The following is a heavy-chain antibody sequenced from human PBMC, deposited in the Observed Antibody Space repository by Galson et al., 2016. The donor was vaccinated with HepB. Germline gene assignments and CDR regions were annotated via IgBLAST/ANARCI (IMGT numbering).Heavy chain of an antibody. D-gene: IGHD1-26*01. V-gene: IGHV1-69*06. CDR2: IIPIFGPT. CDR3: ARVKEIVGATPLSYYFDY. Sequence: SVKVSCKASGGSLSKDAVTWVRQAPGQGLKWMGGIIPIFGPTNYAQKFQGRVTITADKSTSTHYLELRSLTSDDTAVYYCARVKEIVGATPLSYYFDYWGQGTLVTVSS. J-gene: IGHJ4*02. CDR1: GGSLSKDA.